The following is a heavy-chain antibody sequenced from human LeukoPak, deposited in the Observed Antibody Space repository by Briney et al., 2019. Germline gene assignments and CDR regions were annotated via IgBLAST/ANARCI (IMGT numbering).Heavy chain of an antibody. V-gene: IGHV3-21*01. CDR1: GFTFYTYS. D-gene: IGHD6-13*01. CDR2: ISSSGTYT. J-gene: IGHJ6*03. Sequence: GSLRLSRAASGFTFYTYSMNWVRQAPGKGLEWVSSISSSGTYTYYADSVKGRFTISRDNAKNSLYLQMNSLRAEDTAVYYCASVKQPRLYYYYMDVWGKGTTVTVSS. CDR3: ASVKQPRLYYYYMDV.